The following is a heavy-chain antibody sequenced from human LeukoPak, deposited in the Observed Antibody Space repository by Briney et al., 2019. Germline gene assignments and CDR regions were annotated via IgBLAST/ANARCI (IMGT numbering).Heavy chain of an antibody. D-gene: IGHD2-2*02. CDR2: ISSTGSTI. CDR1: GFTFSSYS. CDR3: ATYRHLPY. V-gene: IGHV3-48*01. Sequence: GGSLRLSCAASGFTFSSYSMNWVRQAPGKGLEWVSYISSTGSTIYYADSVKGRFTISRDNAKNSLYLQMSSLRAEDSAMYYCATYRHLPYWGQGILVTVSS. J-gene: IGHJ4*02.